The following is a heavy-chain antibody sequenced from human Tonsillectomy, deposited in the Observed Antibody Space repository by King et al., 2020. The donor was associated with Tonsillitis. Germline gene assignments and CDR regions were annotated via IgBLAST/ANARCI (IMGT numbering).Heavy chain of an antibody. CDR2: ISSSSSYI. CDR1: GFTFSSYS. J-gene: IGHJ4*02. CDR3: ARSSRGWYGLLSVWYFDF. Sequence: VQLVESGGGLVKPGGSLRLSCAASGFTFSSYSMNWVRQAPGKGLEWVSSISSSSSYIYYADSVKGRFTIYRDNAKNSLYLQMNSLRAEDTAVYYCARSSRGWYGLLSVWYFDFWGQGTLVTVSS. V-gene: IGHV3-21*01. D-gene: IGHD6-19*01.